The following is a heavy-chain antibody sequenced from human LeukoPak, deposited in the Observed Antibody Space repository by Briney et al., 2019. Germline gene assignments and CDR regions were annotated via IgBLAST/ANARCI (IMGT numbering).Heavy chain of an antibody. D-gene: IGHD1-1*01. CDR2: ISSSNSYI. V-gene: IGHV3-21*01. J-gene: IGHJ4*02. Sequence: GGSLRLSCAASGFTFSSYTINWVRQAPGKGLEWVSFISSSNSYIYYGDSVKGRFTISRDNSKNTLYLQMNSLRVEDTAVYYCARDSEYKIDYWGQGTLVTVSS. CDR3: ARDSEYKIDY. CDR1: GFTFSSYT.